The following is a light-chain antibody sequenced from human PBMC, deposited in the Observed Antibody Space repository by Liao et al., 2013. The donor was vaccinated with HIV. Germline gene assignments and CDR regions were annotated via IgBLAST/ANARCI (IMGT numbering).Light chain of an antibody. V-gene: IGLV3-1*01. J-gene: IGLJ1*01. Sequence: SYELTQPPSVSVSPGQRATISCSGADLGKKYVSWYQHKPGQSPILVIYQDSRRPSGITERISGSNSGDTATLTISGTQAMDEADYYCQVWDRFSSFVFGTGTKVTVL. CDR2: QDS. CDR3: QVWDRFSSFV. CDR1: DLGKKY.